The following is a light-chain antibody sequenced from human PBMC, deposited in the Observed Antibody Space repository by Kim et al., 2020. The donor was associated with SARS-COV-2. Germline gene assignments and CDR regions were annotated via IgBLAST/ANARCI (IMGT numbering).Light chain of an antibody. CDR2: AAS. CDR3: QQSHPAPSLT. V-gene: IGKV1-39*01. CDR1: QNISNY. J-gene: IGKJ4*01. Sequence: DIQMTQSPSSLSASVGDRVTITCRASQNISNYLNWYQQKPGKAPNLLIYAASSLQGGVPSRFSGSGSGTDFTLTISSLQPEDFATYFGQQSHPAPSLTFGGGTKVDIK.